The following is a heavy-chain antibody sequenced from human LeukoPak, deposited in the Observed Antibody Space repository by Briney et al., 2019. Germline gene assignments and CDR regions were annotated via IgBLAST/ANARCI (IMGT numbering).Heavy chain of an antibody. J-gene: IGHJ4*02. CDR2: FFTGGST. CDR3: ASGGGVTAIPSPFDY. V-gene: IGHV4-4*07. CDR1: GGSIDSHY. D-gene: IGHD2-21*02. Sequence: SETLSLTCTVSGGSIDSHYWSWNRQSAGKGLEWIGRFFTGGSTYYNPSLESRVTMSVDTSKNQFSLKLSSVTAADTAVYYCASGGGVTAIPSPFDYWGQGTLVTVSS.